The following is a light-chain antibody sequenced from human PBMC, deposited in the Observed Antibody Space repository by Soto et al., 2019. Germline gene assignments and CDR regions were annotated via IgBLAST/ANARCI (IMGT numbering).Light chain of an antibody. J-gene: IGKJ2*01. CDR1: RSVSSRY. V-gene: IGKV3-20*01. CDR3: HQYGYSPNT. Sequence: EIVLTQSPGTLSLSPGERATLSCRASRSVSSRYLAWYQQKAGQAPRLLISGASSRATGIPDRFSGSGSGTDFTLIISRLEPEDFAMYYCHQYGYSPNTFGQGTEVEIK. CDR2: GAS.